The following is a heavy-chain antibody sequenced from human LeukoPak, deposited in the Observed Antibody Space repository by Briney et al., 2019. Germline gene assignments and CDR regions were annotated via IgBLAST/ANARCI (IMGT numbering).Heavy chain of an antibody. Sequence: SETLSLTCAVTGGSISSGGYSWSWIRQPPGKGLEWIGYIYHSGSTYYNPSLKSRVTISVDRSKNQFSLKLSSVTAAGTAVYYCAREGGGDGSGSSFFDYWGQGTLVTVSS. V-gene: IGHV4-30-2*01. J-gene: IGHJ4*02. D-gene: IGHD3-10*01. CDR3: AREGGGDGSGSSFFDY. CDR1: GGSISSGGYS. CDR2: IYHSGST.